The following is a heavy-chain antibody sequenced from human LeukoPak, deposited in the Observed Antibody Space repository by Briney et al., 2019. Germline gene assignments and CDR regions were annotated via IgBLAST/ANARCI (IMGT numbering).Heavy chain of an antibody. CDR3: AVIAAAVGCGMDV. V-gene: IGHV3-21*01. CDR2: ISSSSRYI. Sequence: GGSLRLSCAVSGFTFCSFSMNWVRRATGKGLEWVSSISSSSRYIYYAASVKGRFTISRDHAKNTMYLQMNSLRAQDTALYYCAVIAAAVGCGMDVCGQGTTVAVSS. D-gene: IGHD6-13*01. J-gene: IGHJ6*02. CDR1: GFTFCSFS.